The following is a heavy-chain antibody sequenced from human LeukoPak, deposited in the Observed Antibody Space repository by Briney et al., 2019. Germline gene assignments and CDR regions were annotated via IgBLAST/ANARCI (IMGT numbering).Heavy chain of an antibody. J-gene: IGHJ4*02. D-gene: IGHD6-6*01. Sequence: ASVKVSCKASGYTFTSYDINWVRQAPGQGLQWMGWISGYNGNTNYAQKFQGRVTMTTDTSSSTAYMELRSLRSDDTAVYYCARDISSSPYYFDYWGQGTLVTVSS. CDR1: GYTFTSYD. CDR3: ARDISSSPYYFDY. V-gene: IGHV1-18*01. CDR2: ISGYNGNT.